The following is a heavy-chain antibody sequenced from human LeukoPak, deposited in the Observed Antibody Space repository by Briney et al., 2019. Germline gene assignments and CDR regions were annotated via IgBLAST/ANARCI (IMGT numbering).Heavy chain of an antibody. CDR2: INNDGGKK. CDR1: GFTLSSYW. CDR3: AREPLSGGYGGTIDY. Sequence: GGSLRLSCATSGFTLSSYWMHWVRQAPGKGLEWLARINNDGGKKSYADSVKGRFNISRDNAKNTLYLRMNSLKDEDTAIYYCAREPLSGGYGGTIDYWGQGTMVTVSS. V-gene: IGHV3-74*01. J-gene: IGHJ4*02. D-gene: IGHD5-12*01.